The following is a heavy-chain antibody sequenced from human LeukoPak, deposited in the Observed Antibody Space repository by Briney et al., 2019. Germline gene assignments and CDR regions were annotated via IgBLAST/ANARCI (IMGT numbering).Heavy chain of an antibody. CDR2: IYYSGST. J-gene: IGHJ6*03. CDR1: GGSISSYY. V-gene: IGHV4-59*01. CDR3: ARGKGVVRGRGWYDYYYMDV. Sequence: SETLPLTCTVSGGSISSYYWSWIRQPPGKGLEWIGYIYYSGSTNYNPSLKSRVTISVDTSKNQFSLKLSSVTAADTAVYYCARGKGVVRGRGWYDYYYMDVWGKGTTVTVSS. D-gene: IGHD6-19*01.